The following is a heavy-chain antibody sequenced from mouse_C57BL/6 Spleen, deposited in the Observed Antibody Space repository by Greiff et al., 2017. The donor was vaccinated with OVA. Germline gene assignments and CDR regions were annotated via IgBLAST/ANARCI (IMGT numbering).Heavy chain of an antibody. Sequence: EVNLVESGGGLVKPGGSLKLSCAASGFTFSDYGMHWVRQAPEKGLEWVAYISSDSSTIYYAATVKGRFTISRDNAKNTLFLQMTSLRSEDTAMYYGARRSYYSNYSFDYWGQGTTLTVSS. CDR1: GFTFSDYG. CDR3: ARRSYYSNYSFDY. CDR2: ISSDSSTI. V-gene: IGHV5-17*01. D-gene: IGHD2-5*01. J-gene: IGHJ2*01.